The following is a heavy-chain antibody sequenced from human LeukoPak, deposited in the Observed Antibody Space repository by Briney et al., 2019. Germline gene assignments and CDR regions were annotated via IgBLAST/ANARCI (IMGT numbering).Heavy chain of an antibody. Sequence: GGSLRLSCAASGFTFSSYAMSWVRQAPGKGLEWVSTIGGGGESTYYADSVKGRFTISRDNSKNTLYLEMNSLRVEDTAIYYCAKWGGDSGAEQWLVLDYWGQGTLVTVPS. V-gene: IGHV3-23*01. J-gene: IGHJ4*02. CDR1: GFTFSSYA. D-gene: IGHD6-19*01. CDR2: IGGGGEST. CDR3: AKWGGDSGAEQWLVLDY.